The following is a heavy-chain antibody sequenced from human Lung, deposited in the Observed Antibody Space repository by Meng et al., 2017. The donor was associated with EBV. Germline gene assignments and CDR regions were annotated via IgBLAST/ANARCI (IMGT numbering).Heavy chain of an antibody. V-gene: IGHV4-4*02. J-gene: IGHJ4*02. D-gene: IGHD2-21*02. Sequence: QVQLQGSRPGLVKPSGTLPLTCLDSGGSLSSRNWWSWVRQPPGKGLEWIGEIYHSGSTNYNPSLKSRVTISVDESKNQFSLRLSSVSAADTAVYYCARVGAYCGGDCYHPRWGQGTLVTVSS. CDR1: GGSLSSRNW. CDR2: IYHSGST. CDR3: ARVGAYCGGDCYHPR.